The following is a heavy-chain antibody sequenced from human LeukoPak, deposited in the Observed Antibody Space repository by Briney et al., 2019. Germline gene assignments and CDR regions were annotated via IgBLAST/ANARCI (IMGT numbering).Heavy chain of an antibody. D-gene: IGHD3-10*01. V-gene: IGHV3-23*01. J-gene: IGHJ3*02. CDR2: ISGSGGTT. Sequence: QPGGSLRLSCAASGFTFSSYAMSWVRQAPGKGLEWVATISGSGGTTYYADSVKGQFTISRDNSKNTLYLQMNSLRAEDTAVYYCARDPYGSGSYYNSAFDIRGQGTMVTVSS. CDR1: GFTFSSYA. CDR3: ARDPYGSGSYYNSAFDI.